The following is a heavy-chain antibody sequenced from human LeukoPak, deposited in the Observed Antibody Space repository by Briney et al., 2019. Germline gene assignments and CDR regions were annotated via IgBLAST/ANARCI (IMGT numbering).Heavy chain of an antibody. J-gene: IGHJ4*02. CDR3: ARGRGCSSTSCDDYFDY. Sequence: ASVKVSCKASGYTFTSDGISWVRQAPGQGLECMGWISAYNGNTNYAQKLQGRVTMTTDTSTSTAYMELRSLRSDDTAVYYCARGRGCSSTSCDDYFDYWGQGTLVTVSS. CDR1: GYTFTSDG. V-gene: IGHV1-18*01. D-gene: IGHD2-2*01. CDR2: ISAYNGNT.